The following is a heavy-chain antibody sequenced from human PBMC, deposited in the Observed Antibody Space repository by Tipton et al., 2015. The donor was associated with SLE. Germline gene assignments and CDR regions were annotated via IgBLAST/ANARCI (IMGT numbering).Heavy chain of an antibody. Sequence: TLSLTCAVYGGSFSGYYWSWIRQPPGKGLEWIGEINHSGSTNYNPSLKSRVTISVDTSKNQFSLKLSSVTAADTAVYYCARGTLTGSYERWGQGTLVTVSS. D-gene: IGHD1-26*01. CDR3: ARGTLTGSYER. J-gene: IGHJ4*02. V-gene: IGHV4-34*01. CDR1: GGSFSGYY. CDR2: INHSGST.